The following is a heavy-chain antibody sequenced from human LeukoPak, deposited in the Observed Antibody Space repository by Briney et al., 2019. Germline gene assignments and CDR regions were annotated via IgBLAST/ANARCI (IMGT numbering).Heavy chain of an antibody. CDR1: GFTFSSYW. J-gene: IGHJ6*02. V-gene: IGHV3-7*01. CDR3: ARDPPPPYSSDYGMDV. D-gene: IGHD6-19*01. CDR2: KNQDGSEK. Sequence: GGSLRLSCAVSGFTFSSYWMSWVRQAPGKGLEWVANKNQDGSEKYYVDSAKGRFTISRDNAKNSLYLQMNSLRAEDTAVYYCARDPPPPYSSDYGMDVWGQGTTVTVSS.